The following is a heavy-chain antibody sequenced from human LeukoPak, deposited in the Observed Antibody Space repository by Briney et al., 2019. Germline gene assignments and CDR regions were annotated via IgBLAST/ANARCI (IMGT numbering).Heavy chain of an antibody. CDR2: ISSSGSTI. J-gene: IGHJ5*02. V-gene: IGHV3-11*04. D-gene: IGHD6-13*01. CDR1: GFTFSDYY. CDR3: ARGATGQQLVDWFDP. Sequence: PGGSLRLSCAASGFTFSDYYMSWIRQAPGKGLEWVSYISSSGSTIYYADSVKGRFTISRDNAKNSLYPQMNSLRAEDTAVYYCARGATGQQLVDWFDPWGQGTLVTVSS.